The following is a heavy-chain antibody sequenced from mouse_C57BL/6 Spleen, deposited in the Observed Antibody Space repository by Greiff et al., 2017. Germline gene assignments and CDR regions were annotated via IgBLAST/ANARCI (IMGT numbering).Heavy chain of an antibody. CDR2: ISSGSSTI. CDR1: GFTFSDYG. Sequence: EVHLVESGGGLVKPGGSLKLSCAASGFTFSDYGMHWVRQAPEKGLEWVAYISSGSSTIYYADTVKGRFTISRDNAKNTLFLQMTSLRSEDTAMYYCARHSNSAWFAYWGQGTLVTVSA. CDR3: ARHSNSAWFAY. D-gene: IGHD2-5*01. J-gene: IGHJ3*01. V-gene: IGHV5-17*01.